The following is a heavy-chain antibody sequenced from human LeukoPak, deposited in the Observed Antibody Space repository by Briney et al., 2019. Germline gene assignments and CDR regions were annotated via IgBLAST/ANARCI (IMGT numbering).Heavy chain of an antibody. Sequence: SETLSLTCTVSGVSISSSSYYWGWIRQPPGKGLEWIGSIYYSGSTYYNPSLKSRVTISVDTSKNQFSLKLSSVTAADTAVYYCARDQIIENCGGFGYYNYYMDVWGKGTTVTVSS. CDR1: GVSISSSSYY. CDR2: IYYSGST. D-gene: IGHD4-23*01. V-gene: IGHV4-39*07. CDR3: ARDQIIENCGGFGYYNYYMDV. J-gene: IGHJ6*03.